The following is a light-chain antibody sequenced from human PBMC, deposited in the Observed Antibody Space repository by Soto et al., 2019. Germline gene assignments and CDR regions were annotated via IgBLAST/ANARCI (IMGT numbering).Light chain of an antibody. J-gene: IGLJ2*01. CDR1: SSDVGAYHY. V-gene: IGLV2-14*03. CDR2: DVS. Sequence: QSALTQPASVSGSPGQSITISCTGTSSDVGAYHYVSWYQRHPGKDPKLMIYDVSNRPSGVSNRFSGSKSGNTASLTISGLQAEDEADYYCSSYSNSRTLVFGGGTKLTVL. CDR3: SSYSNSRTLV.